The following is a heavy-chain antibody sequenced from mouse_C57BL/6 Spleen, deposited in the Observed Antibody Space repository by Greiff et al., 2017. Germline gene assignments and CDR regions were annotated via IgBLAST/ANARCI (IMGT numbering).Heavy chain of an antibody. CDR3: ARRGDYPLDY. V-gene: IGHV3-6*01. CDR1: GYSITSGYY. Sequence: EVQLQQSGPGLVKPSQSLSLTCSVTGYSITSGYYWNWIRQFPGNKLEWMGYISYDGSNNYNPSLKNRISITRDTSKNQFFLKLNSVTTEDTATYYCARRGDYPLDYWGQGTTLTVSS. J-gene: IGHJ2*01. CDR2: ISYDGSN. D-gene: IGHD2-4*01.